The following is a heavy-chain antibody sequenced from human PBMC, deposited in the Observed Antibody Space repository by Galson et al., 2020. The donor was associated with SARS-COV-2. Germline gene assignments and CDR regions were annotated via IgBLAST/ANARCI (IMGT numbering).Heavy chain of an antibody. CDR1: GFTFDDYA. CDR3: ATEGVTMVQGVTLDY. Sequence: SLRLSCAASGFTFDDYAMHWVRQAPGKGLEWVSGISWNRGSIGYADSVEGRFTISRDNAKNSLYLQMNSLRAEDTALYYCATEGVTMVQGVTLDYWGQGTLVTVSS. V-gene: IGHV3-9*01. CDR2: ISWNRGSI. J-gene: IGHJ4*02. D-gene: IGHD3-10*01.